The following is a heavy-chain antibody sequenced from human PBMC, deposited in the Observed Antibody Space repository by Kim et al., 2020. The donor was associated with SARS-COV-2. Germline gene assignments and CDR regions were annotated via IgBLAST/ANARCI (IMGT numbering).Heavy chain of an antibody. D-gene: IGHD3-9*01. J-gene: IGHJ4*02. Sequence: SETLSLTCAVYGGSFTNYFWTWIRRPPGKGLEWIGEINHSVGPNYNPSLKSRVTMSIDTSKSQFSLEVTSVTAADTAVYYCARIPTDYQFYLDLWDQGSLVTVSS. V-gene: IGHV4-34*01. CDR3: ARIPTDYQFYLDL. CDR1: GGSFTNYF. CDR2: INHSVGP.